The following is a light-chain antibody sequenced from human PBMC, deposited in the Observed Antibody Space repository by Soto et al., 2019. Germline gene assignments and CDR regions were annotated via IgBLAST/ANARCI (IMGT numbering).Light chain of an antibody. CDR1: QTISSSD. CDR2: GAS. CDR3: QVSANSPPKYT. V-gene: IGKV3-20*01. J-gene: IGKJ2*01. Sequence: EIVLTQSPGTLSLSPGERATLSCRASQTISSSDLAWYQQKPGQAPRLLIFGASSRAPDIPDRFSGSGSGTDFTLTISRLDPEDFAVYYCQVSANSPPKYTLGQGTKLEI.